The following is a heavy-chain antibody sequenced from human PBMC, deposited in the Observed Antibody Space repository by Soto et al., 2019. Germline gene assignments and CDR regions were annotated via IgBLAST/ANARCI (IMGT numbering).Heavy chain of an antibody. D-gene: IGHD6-13*01. Sequence: GGSLRLSFAASGFTFSNYAVTWFRQAPGKGLEWVSTISGSGGSTYYADSVKGRFTISRDNSKNTLYLQMNSLRAEDTAVYDCATDQGSSLYEIDYWGQGTLVTVSS. CDR1: GFTFSNYA. J-gene: IGHJ4*02. CDR2: ISGSGGST. V-gene: IGHV3-23*01. CDR3: ATDQGSSLYEIDY.